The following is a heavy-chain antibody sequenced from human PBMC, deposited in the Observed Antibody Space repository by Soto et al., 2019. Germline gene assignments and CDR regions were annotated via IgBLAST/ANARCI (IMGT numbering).Heavy chain of an antibody. CDR1: RYTFTSYG. V-gene: IGHV1-3*01. CDR3: VRRDASATDIDWLDP. D-gene: IGHD2-15*01. CDR2: INAANGDT. J-gene: IGHJ5*02. Sequence: ASVKVSCKASRYTFTSYGFHWVRQAPGQRLEWMGWINAANGDTKYSPKFQGRVTITRETSASPAYMEMSSLRSEDTAVYYCVRRDASATDIDWLDPWGPGTMVTVYS.